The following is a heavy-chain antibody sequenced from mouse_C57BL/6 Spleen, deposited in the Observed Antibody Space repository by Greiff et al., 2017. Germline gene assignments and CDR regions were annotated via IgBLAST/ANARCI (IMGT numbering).Heavy chain of an antibody. V-gene: IGHV1-82*01. Sequence: VQLQQSGPELVKPGASVKFSCKASGYAFSSSWMNWVKQRPGKGLEWIGRIYPGDGDTNYNGKFKGTATLTADTSSSTAYMQLSSLTSEDSAVYFCARRGYFWFADWGQGALVTVSA. CDR2: IYPGDGDT. CDR3: ARRGYFWFAD. D-gene: IGHD2-3*01. CDR1: GYAFSSSW. J-gene: IGHJ3*01.